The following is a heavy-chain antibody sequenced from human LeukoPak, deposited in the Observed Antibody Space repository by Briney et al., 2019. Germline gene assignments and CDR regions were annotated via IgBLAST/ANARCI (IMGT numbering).Heavy chain of an antibody. D-gene: IGHD2-2*01. CDR1: GDSIISGTYF. CDR3: ASGKDELPAAVVDS. CDR2: IYYSGNT. V-gene: IGHV4-39*01. J-gene: IGHJ4*02. Sequence: SETLSLTCTVSGDSIISGTYFWAWIRKPPGKGLDWIGSIYYSGNTYYKPSLKSRVTISLDVTQFSLKLTSMTAADTAVYYCASGKDELPAAVVDSWGQGILVTVSS.